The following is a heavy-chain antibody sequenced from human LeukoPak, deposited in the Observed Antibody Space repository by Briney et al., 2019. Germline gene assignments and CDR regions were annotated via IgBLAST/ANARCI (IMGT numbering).Heavy chain of an antibody. V-gene: IGHV1-46*01. J-gene: IGHJ1*01. CDR3: ARDESISILWW. CDR2: INPSGGST. CDR1: GSTFTNYY. Sequence: GASVKVSCKASGSTFTNYYMHWVRQAPGQGLEWMGMINPSGGSTNYAQKFQGRVTMTRDTSTSTVYMELSSPRAEDTAVYYCARDESISILWWWGQGTLVTVSS. D-gene: IGHD2-21*01.